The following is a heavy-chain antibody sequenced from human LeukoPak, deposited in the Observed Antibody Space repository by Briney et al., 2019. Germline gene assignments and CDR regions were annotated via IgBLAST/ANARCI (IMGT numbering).Heavy chain of an antibody. V-gene: IGHV3-30*04. CDR2: ISYDGSNK. Sequence: PGGSLRLSCAASGFTFSSYAMHWVRQAPGKGLEWVAVISYDGSNKYYADSVKGRFTISRDNSKNTQYLQMNSLRAEDTAVYYCASLPVAVAGTYWGQGTLVTVSS. CDR3: ASLPVAVAGTY. J-gene: IGHJ4*02. D-gene: IGHD6-19*01. CDR1: GFTFSSYA.